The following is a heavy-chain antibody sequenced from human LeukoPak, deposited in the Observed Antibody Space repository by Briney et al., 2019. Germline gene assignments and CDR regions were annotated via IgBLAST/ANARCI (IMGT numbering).Heavy chain of an antibody. D-gene: IGHD1-26*01. Sequence: GGSLRLSCAAPGFTFKDYGMHWVRQPPGKGLEWVSSINWNGGGTDYADSVKGRFTISRDNAKNSLYVQLSSLRPEDTALYYCAKHMRATNTYSFFGLDVWGQGTTVTVSS. CDR3: AKHMRATNTYSFFGLDV. J-gene: IGHJ6*02. CDR1: GFTFKDYG. V-gene: IGHV3-9*01. CDR2: INWNGGGT.